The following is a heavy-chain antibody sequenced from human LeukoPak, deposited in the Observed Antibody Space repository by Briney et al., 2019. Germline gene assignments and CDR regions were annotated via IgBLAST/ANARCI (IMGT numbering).Heavy chain of an antibody. CDR2: ISGSGVGT. CDR1: GFTFSNYA. J-gene: IGHJ4*02. V-gene: IGHV3-23*01. CDR3: AKEKQRNFDY. Sequence: GGSLRLSCAASGFTFSNYAMSWVRQAPGKGLEWVSGISGSGVGTYYGDSVKGRFTISRDNSKNTLYLQMNSLRAEDTAVYYCAKEKQRNFDYWGQGTLVTVSS.